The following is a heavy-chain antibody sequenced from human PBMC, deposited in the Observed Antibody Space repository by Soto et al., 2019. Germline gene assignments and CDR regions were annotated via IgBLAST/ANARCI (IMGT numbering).Heavy chain of an antibody. CDR1: GDSVSSNSAA. Sequence: SQTLSLTCAISGDSVSSNSAAWNWIRQSPSRGLEWLGRTYYRSKWYNDYAVSVKSRITINPDTSKNQFSLQLNSVTPEDTAVYYCARDLVAIVRGRGDYGMDAWGQGTTVTVSS. CDR3: ARDLVAIVRGRGDYGMDA. D-gene: IGHD3-10*01. CDR2: TYYRSKWYN. J-gene: IGHJ6*02. V-gene: IGHV6-1*01.